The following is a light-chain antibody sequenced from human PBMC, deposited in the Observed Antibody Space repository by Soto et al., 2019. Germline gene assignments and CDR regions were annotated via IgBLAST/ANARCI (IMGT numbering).Light chain of an antibody. CDR2: DAS. CDR3: QQYNSYLYT. Sequence: DIRMTQSPSPLSASVGDRGTITCRASQNVDTWLAWYQQKPGKAPKVLIYDASSLESGVPSRFSGSGSGTEFTLTISSLQPDDFATYYCQQYNSYLYTFGQGTKVDIK. CDR1: QNVDTW. J-gene: IGKJ2*01. V-gene: IGKV1-5*01.